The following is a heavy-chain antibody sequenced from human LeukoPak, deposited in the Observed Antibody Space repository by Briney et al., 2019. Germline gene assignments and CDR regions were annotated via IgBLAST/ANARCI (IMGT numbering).Heavy chain of an antibody. CDR2: MICTGST. V-gene: IGHV3-23*01. D-gene: IGHD4-17*01. CDR1: GFSFSTFV. Sequence: PGGALRLSSTASGFSFSTFVMSWVRQAPRKGLEWVSGMICTGSTYYAVSVMGRFTLSRDSSKNTVYMHMKSLIDEDTAIYYCGKDLHYGHGRREFDPWGQGTLVSVAS. CDR3: GKDLHYGHGRREFDP. J-gene: IGHJ5*02.